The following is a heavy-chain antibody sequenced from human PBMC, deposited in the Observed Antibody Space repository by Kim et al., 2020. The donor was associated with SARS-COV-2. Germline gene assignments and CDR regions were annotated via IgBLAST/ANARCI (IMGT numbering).Heavy chain of an antibody. J-gene: IGHJ6*02. CDR2: ISSSGSTI. Sequence: GGSLRLSCAASGFTFSDYYMSWIRQAPGKGLEWVSYISSSGSTIYYADSVKGRFTISRDNAKNSLYLQMNSLRAEDTAVYYCARSGYSYGLHYYYYYGMDVWGQGTTVPVSS. CDR1: GFTFSDYY. D-gene: IGHD5-18*01. V-gene: IGHV3-11*04. CDR3: ARSGYSYGLHYYYYYGMDV.